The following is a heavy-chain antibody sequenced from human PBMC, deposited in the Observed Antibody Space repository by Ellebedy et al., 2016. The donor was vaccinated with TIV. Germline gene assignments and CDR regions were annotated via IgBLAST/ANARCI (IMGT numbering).Heavy chain of an antibody. Sequence: SETLSLTCTVSGGSISSSSYYWGWIRQPPGKGLEWIGSIYYSGSTYYNPSLKSRVTISVDTSKNQFSLKLSSVTAADTAVYYCARGRRTPRSWFDPWGQGTLVTVSS. V-gene: IGHV4-39*01. CDR1: GGSISSSSYY. CDR2: IYYSGST. CDR3: ARGRRTPRSWFDP. D-gene: IGHD1-26*01. J-gene: IGHJ5*02.